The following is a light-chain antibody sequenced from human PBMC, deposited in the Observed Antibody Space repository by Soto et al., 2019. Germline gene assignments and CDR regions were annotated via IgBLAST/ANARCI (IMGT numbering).Light chain of an antibody. J-gene: IGKJ3*01. CDR2: AAS. Sequence: DLQMTQSPSSLSASVGDRVTITCRSSQGISNYLAWYQQQPGKVPKLLIYAASTLQSGVPSRFSGSGSGTDFTLTISSLQPEDVATYYCQKYNSAPRTFGPGTKVDIK. CDR1: QGISNY. V-gene: IGKV1-27*01. CDR3: QKYNSAPRT.